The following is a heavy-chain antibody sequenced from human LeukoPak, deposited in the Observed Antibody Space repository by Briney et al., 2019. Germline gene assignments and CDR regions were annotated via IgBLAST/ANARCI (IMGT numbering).Heavy chain of an antibody. CDR1: GGSISSSSYY. D-gene: IGHD6-13*01. CDR2: IYYSGST. Sequence: SETLSLTCTVSGGSISSSSYYWGWIRQPPGKGLEWIGSIYYSGSTYYNPSLKSRVTISVDTSKNQFSLKLSSVTAADTAVYYCARAIAAAGLRFDHWGQGTLVTVSS. J-gene: IGHJ5*02. V-gene: IGHV4-39*01. CDR3: ARAIAAAGLRFDH.